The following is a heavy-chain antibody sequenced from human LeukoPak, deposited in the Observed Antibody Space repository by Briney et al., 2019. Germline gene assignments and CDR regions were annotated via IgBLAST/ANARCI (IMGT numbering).Heavy chain of an antibody. J-gene: IGHJ4*02. Sequence: ASVTVSCKASGGTFRSYAISWVRQAPGQGLEWMGRIIPILGIANYAQKFQCRVSITADKATSTAYMELSSLRSEDTAVYYCARGDPPYYYDSNGYYFDYWGQGTLVTVSS. CDR1: GGTFRSYA. CDR3: ARGDPPYYYDSNGYYFDY. V-gene: IGHV1-69*04. CDR2: IIPILGIA. D-gene: IGHD3-22*01.